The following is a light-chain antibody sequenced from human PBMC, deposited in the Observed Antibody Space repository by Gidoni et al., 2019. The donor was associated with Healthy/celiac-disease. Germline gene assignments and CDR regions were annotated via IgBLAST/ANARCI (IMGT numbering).Light chain of an antibody. Sequence: DIVMTQSPATLSVSPGERATLSCRASQSVSSNLAWYQQKPGQAPRLLIYGASTRATGIPARFSGSGSGTEFTHTISRLQSEDFAVYYCQQYNNWPPWTFGQGTKVEIK. V-gene: IGKV3-15*01. J-gene: IGKJ1*01. CDR1: QSVSSN. CDR3: QQYNNWPPWT. CDR2: GAS.